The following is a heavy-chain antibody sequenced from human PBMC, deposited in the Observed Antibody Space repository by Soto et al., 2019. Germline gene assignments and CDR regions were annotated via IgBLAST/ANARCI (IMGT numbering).Heavy chain of an antibody. Sequence: SQTLSLPCAISGDSVSSNSAAWNWIRQSPSRGLEWLGRTYYRSKWYNDYAVSVKSRITINPDTSKNQFSLQLNSVTPEDTAVYYCARAGSYYDSSGYFLSAFDIWGQGTMVTVSS. CDR2: TYYRSKWYN. J-gene: IGHJ3*02. CDR1: GDSVSSNSAA. CDR3: ARAGSYYDSSGYFLSAFDI. D-gene: IGHD3-22*01. V-gene: IGHV6-1*01.